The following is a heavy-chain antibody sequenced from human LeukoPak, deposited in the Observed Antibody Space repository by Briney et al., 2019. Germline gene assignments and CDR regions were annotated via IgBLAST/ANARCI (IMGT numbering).Heavy chain of an antibody. Sequence: PGGSLRLSCAASGFTFSSYSMNWVRQAPGKGLECVSSISSSSSYIYYADSVKGRFTISRDNAKNSLYLQMNSLRAEDTAVYYCARDEGSGSYSPFDPWGQGTLVTVSS. D-gene: IGHD3-10*01. V-gene: IGHV3-21*01. CDR3: ARDEGSGSYSPFDP. CDR1: GFTFSSYS. CDR2: ISSSSSYI. J-gene: IGHJ5*02.